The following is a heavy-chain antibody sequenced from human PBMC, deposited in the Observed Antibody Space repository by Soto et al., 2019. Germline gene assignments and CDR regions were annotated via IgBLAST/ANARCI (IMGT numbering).Heavy chain of an antibody. Sequence: QVQLVQSGAEVKKPGSSVKVSCKASGGTFSSYALSWVRQAPGQGLEWLGGIIPIFGTANYAQKFQGRVTITADKSSSTAYMELSSLRSEDTAVYYCATLGGTATVKSDYWCHGTLVTVSS. D-gene: IGHD5-18*01. J-gene: IGHJ4*01. CDR3: ATLGGTATVKSDY. CDR1: GGTFSSYA. V-gene: IGHV1-69*06. CDR2: IIPIFGTA.